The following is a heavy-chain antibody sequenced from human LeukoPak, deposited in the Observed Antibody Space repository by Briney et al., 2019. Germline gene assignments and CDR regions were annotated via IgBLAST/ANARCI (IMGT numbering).Heavy chain of an antibody. CDR3: AAPVRSSSWYFYYYYYGMDV. CDR1: GYTFTSYG. J-gene: IGHJ6*02. D-gene: IGHD6-13*01. Sequence: ASVKVSCKASGYTFTSYGISWVRQAPGQGLEWMGWMSAYNGNTNYAQKLQGRVTMTTDTSTSTAYMELRSLRSDDTAVYYCAAPVRSSSWYFYYYYYGMDVWGQGTTVTVSS. V-gene: IGHV1-18*01. CDR2: MSAYNGNT.